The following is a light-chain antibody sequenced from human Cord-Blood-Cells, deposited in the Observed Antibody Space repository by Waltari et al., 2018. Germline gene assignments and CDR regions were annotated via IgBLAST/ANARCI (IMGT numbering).Light chain of an antibody. CDR3: QQYNNWPPFT. CDR1: QSVSSN. CDR2: GAS. J-gene: IGKJ3*01. V-gene: IGKV3-15*01. Sequence: EIVLTQSPATLSVSPGERATIPCRASQSVSSNLAWYQQKPGQAPRLLIYGASTRATGIPARFSGSGSGTEFTLTISSLQSEDFAVYYCQQYNNWPPFTFGPGTKVDIK.